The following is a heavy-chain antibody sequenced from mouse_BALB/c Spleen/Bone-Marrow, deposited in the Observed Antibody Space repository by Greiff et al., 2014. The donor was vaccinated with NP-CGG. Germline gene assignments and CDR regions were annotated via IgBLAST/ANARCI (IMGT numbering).Heavy chain of an antibody. J-gene: IGHJ2*01. V-gene: IGHV2-9-2*01. CDR3: VRGYYYGSSPFDY. CDR2: IWTGGGT. CDR1: GFSLTSYD. D-gene: IGHD1-1*01. Sequence: VKLMESGPGLVAPSQSLSITCTVSGFSLTSYDINWIRQSPGKGLEWLGVIWTGGGTNHNSAFMSRLSISKDNSKSQVFLKMNSLQTADTAIYFCVRGYYYGSSPFDYWGQGTTLTVSS.